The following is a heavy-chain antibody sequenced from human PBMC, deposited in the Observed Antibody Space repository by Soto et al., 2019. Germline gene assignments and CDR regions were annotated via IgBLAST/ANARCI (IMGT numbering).Heavy chain of an antibody. CDR2: IIPILGIA. V-gene: IGHV1-69*02. D-gene: IGHD3-10*01. CDR3: ASEEYYYGSGAFFDY. J-gene: IGHJ4*02. Sequence: QVQLVQSGAEVKKPGSSVKVSCKASGGTFSSYTISWVRQAPGQGLEWMGRIIPILGIANYAQKFQGRVTITADKFTSTAYMELSSLRSEDTAVYYCASEEYYYGSGAFFDYWGQGTLVTVSS. CDR1: GGTFSSYT.